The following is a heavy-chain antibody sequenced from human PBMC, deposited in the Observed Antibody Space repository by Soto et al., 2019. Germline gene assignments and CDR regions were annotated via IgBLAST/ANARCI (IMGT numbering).Heavy chain of an antibody. CDR1: GFTFSSYN. CDR2: ISSSSSYI. V-gene: IGHV3-21*04. CDR3: VFYDVLTGYDH. D-gene: IGHD3-9*01. Sequence: PGGSLRLSCAASGFTFSSYNMNWVRQAPGKGLEWVSSISSSSSYIYYADSVKGRFAISRDNSRNTLYLQMSSLRAEDTALYYCVFYDVLTGYDHWGQGTLVTVSS. J-gene: IGHJ5*02.